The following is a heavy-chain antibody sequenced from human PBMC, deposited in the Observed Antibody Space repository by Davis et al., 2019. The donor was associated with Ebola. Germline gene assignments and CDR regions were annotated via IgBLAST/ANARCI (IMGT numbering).Heavy chain of an antibody. Sequence: PSETLSLTCTVSGGSISSYYWSWIRQPPGKGLEWIGYIYYSGSTNYNPSLKSRVTISVDTSKNQFSLKLSSVTAADTAVYYCARDGHRAYSSSWYEVLPYYYGMDVWGKGTTVTVSS. CDR3: ARDGHRAYSSSWYEVLPYYYGMDV. CDR1: GGSISSYY. V-gene: IGHV4-59*01. J-gene: IGHJ6*04. CDR2: IYYSGST. D-gene: IGHD6-13*01.